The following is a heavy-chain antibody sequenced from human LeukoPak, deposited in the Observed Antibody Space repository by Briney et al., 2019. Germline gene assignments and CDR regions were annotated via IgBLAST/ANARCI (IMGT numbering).Heavy chain of an antibody. V-gene: IGHV4-34*01. D-gene: IGHD5-12*01. CDR1: GVSFSGYY. CDR3: ARRARLPHLDY. CDR2: INHSGST. Sequence: SETLSLTCAVYGVSFSGYYWSWIRQPPGEGLEWIGEINHSGSTNYNPSLKSRVTISVDTSKNQFSLKLSSVTAADTAVYYCARRARLPHLDYWGQGTLVTVSS. J-gene: IGHJ4*02.